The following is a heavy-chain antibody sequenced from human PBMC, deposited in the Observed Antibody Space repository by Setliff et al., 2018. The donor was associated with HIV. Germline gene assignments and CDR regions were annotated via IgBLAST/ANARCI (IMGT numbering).Heavy chain of an antibody. D-gene: IGHD3-16*01. V-gene: IGHV4-59*08. Sequence: SETLSLTCAVSGGSINSYYWSWIRQPPGRGLEWIGYIFYTGRTSYNPSLKSRVSMSVGPSKNQFSLNLSSVTAADTAVYYCARHMMITPCRFFDSWGQGTLVTVSS. CDR3: ARHMMITPCRFFDS. J-gene: IGHJ4*02. CDR2: IFYTGRT. CDR1: GGSINSYY.